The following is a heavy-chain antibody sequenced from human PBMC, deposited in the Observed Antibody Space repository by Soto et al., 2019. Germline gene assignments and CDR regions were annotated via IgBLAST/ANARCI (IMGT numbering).Heavy chain of an antibody. D-gene: IGHD3-22*01. CDR2: INAGNGNT. CDR3: ARGDGYYYFDY. CDR1: GYTFTSYA. J-gene: IGHJ4*02. Sequence: QVQPVQSGAEVKKPGASVKVSCKASGYTFTSYAMHWVRQAPGQRLEWMGWINAGNGNTKYSQKFQGRVTITGDTSASTAYMELSSLRSEDTAVYYCARGDGYYYFDYWGQGTLVTVSS. V-gene: IGHV1-3*01.